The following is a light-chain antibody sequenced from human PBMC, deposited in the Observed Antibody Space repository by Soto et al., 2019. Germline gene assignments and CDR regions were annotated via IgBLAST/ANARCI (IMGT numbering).Light chain of an antibody. CDR2: AAS. CDR3: QQYTDWPIT. V-gene: IGKV3-15*01. CDR1: QSINSN. Sequence: EVLMTQSPATLSVSPGDRATLSCRASQSINSNLAWYQQQPGQAPRLLIYAASTRATAVPDRFSGSGSGTDFTLTITGLQSDDFAIYFCQQYTDWPITFGQGTRLDIK. J-gene: IGKJ5*01.